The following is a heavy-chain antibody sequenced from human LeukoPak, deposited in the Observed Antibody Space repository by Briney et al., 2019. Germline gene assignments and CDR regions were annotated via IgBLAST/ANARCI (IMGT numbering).Heavy chain of an antibody. J-gene: IGHJ4*02. CDR2: INHSGST. Sequence: SETLSLTCTVYGGSFSGYYWSWIRQPPGKGLEWIGEINHSGSTNYNPSLKSRVTISVDTSKNQFSLKLGSVTAADTAVYYCARHRPDFWSGPFDYWGQGTLVTVSS. CDR3: ARHRPDFWSGPFDY. D-gene: IGHD3-3*01. V-gene: IGHV4-34*01. CDR1: GGSFSGYY.